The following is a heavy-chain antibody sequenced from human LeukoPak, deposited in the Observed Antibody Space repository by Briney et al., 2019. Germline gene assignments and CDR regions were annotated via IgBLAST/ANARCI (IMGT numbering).Heavy chain of an antibody. D-gene: IGHD5-18*01. Sequence: SETLSLTCTVSGGSISGYYWSWIRQPPGKELEWIAYIYDSGTTSYNPSLKSRVTISVDTSKNQFSLKLTSATAADTAVYYCARCDSVTALDYWGQGTLVTVSS. V-gene: IGHV4-59*01. CDR1: GGSISGYY. CDR2: IYDSGTT. CDR3: ARCDSVTALDY. J-gene: IGHJ4*02.